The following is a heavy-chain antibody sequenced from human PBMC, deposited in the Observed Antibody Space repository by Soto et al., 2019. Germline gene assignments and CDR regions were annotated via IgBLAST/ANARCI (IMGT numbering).Heavy chain of an antibody. CDR1: GYTFTTYY. D-gene: IGHD2-15*01. Sequence: QVQLVQSGAEVKRPGASVKVSCKASGYTFTTYYMHWVRQAHGQGLEWLGIINPNSGSTTYAQKFKGRVTMPRGTSTITVYLELSSLRSEDTAVYYCARAGYCSGGTCFHGNCDYWGQGTLVTVSA. CDR3: ARAGYCSGGTCFHGNCDY. V-gene: IGHV1-46*01. CDR2: INPNSGST. J-gene: IGHJ4*02.